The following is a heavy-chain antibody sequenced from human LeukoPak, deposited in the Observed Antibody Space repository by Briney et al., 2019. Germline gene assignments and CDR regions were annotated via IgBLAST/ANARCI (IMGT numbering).Heavy chain of an antibody. D-gene: IGHD6-13*01. CDR2: MSSSDDGR. CDR3: AKDGYKQQLVLYYYYYYMDV. CDR1: GFSFSSYA. J-gene: IGHJ6*03. V-gene: IGHV3-23*01. Sequence: PGGSLRLSCATSGFSFSSYAMSWVRQAPGKGLEWVSAMSSSDDGRYYAASVRGRFTISRDTSKNTLYLQMNSLRAEDTAVYYCAKDGYKQQLVLYYYYYYMDVWGKGTTVTISS.